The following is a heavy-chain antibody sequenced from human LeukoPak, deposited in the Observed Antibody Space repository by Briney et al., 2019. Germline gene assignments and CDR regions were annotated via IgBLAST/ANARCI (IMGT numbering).Heavy chain of an antibody. J-gene: IGHJ6*04. D-gene: IGHD3-10*02. V-gene: IGHV3-48*03. CDR1: GFTFSSYE. CDR2: ISSSGSTI. CDR3: AELGITMIGGV. Sequence: GSLRLSCAASGFTFSSYEMNWVRQAPGKGLEWVSYISSSGSTIYYADSVKGRFTISRDNAKNSLYLQMNSLRAEDTAVYYCAELGITMIGGVWGEGTTVTISS.